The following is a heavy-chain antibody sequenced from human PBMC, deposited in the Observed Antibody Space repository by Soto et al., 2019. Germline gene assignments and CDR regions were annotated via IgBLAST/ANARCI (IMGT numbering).Heavy chain of an antibody. V-gene: IGHV3-23*01. CDR1: GFTFSSYA. CDR2: ISGSGGST. CDR3: AIGGTTVPWFDP. Sequence: LRLSCAASGFTFSSYAMSWVRQAPGKGLEWVSAISGSGGSTYYADSVKGRFTISRDNSKNTLYLQMNSLRAEDTAVYYCAIGGTTVPWFDPWGQGTLVTVSS. J-gene: IGHJ5*02. D-gene: IGHD1-7*01.